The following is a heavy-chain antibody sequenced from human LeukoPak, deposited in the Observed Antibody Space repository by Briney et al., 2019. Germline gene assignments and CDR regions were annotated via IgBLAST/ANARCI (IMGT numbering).Heavy chain of an antibody. CDR1: GFTSSNYW. J-gene: IGHJ4*02. CDR2: LSGSGANT. CDR3: AKDPLIEVAGTTWEY. Sequence: GGSLRLSCAASGFTSSNYWMSWVRQAPGKGPEWVSALSGSGANTYYADSVKGRFTISRDNSKNTLYLRMNSLRDEDTAVYYCAKDPLIEVAGTTWEYWGQGTLVTVSS. D-gene: IGHD6-19*01. V-gene: IGHV3-23*01.